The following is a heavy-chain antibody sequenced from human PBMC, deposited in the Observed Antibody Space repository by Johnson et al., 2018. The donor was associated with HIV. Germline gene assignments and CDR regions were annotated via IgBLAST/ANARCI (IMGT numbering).Heavy chain of an antibody. Sequence: EQLVESGGGVVRPGGSLRLSCTTSEFIFDDYGMSWVRQAPGKGLEWVSGINWNGDTTAYADSVKGRFTISRDNAKNSLYLQMNSLRAEDTALYYCARALGTAVGAFDIWGQGTMVTVSS. CDR1: EFIFDDYG. J-gene: IGHJ3*02. CDR2: INWNGDTT. V-gene: IGHV3-20*04. D-gene: IGHD4-23*01. CDR3: ARALGTAVGAFDI.